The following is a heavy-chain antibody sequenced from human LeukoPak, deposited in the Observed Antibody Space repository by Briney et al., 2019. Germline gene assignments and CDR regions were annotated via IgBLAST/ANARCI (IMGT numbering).Heavy chain of an antibody. CDR1: GYTFTGYY. D-gene: IGHD3-10*01. CDR2: INPNSGGT. Sequence: ASVKVSCKASGYTFTGYYMHWVRQAPGQGLEWMGWINPNSGGTNYAQKFQGRVTMTRDTSISTAYMELSRLRSDDTAVYYCARDAGSGSYYDRDYWGQGTLVTVSS. V-gene: IGHV1-2*02. J-gene: IGHJ4*02. CDR3: ARDAGSGSYYDRDY.